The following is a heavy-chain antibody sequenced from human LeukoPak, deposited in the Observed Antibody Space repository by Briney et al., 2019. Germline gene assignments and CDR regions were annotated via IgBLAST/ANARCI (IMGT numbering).Heavy chain of an antibody. CDR3: AKVHCSSTSCYRAWYFDY. CDR1: GFTFDDYA. V-gene: IGHV3-9*01. D-gene: IGHD2-2*01. Sequence: GGSLRLSCAASGFTFDDYAMHWVRQAPGKGLEWVSGISWNSGSIGYADSVKGRFTISRDNAKNSLYLQMSSLRAEDTAVYYCAKVHCSSTSCYRAWYFDYWGQGTLVTVSS. J-gene: IGHJ4*02. CDR2: ISWNSGSI.